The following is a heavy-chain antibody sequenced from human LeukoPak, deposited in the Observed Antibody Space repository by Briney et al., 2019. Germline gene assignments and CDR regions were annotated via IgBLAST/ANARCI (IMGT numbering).Heavy chain of an antibody. Sequence: SETLSLTCTVSGGSISKYYWTWIRQPPGKGLEWIGYIYYSGSTNYNPSLKSRVIISVDTSKNQFSLKLSSVTAADTAVYYCARHRDGYNIVEYWGQGTLVTVSS. CDR1: GGSISKYY. V-gene: IGHV4-59*08. CDR3: ARHRDGYNIVEY. J-gene: IGHJ4*02. D-gene: IGHD5-24*01. CDR2: IYYSGST.